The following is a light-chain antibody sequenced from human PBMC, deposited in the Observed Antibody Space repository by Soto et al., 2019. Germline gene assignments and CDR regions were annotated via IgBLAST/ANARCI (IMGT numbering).Light chain of an antibody. Sequence: SALTQPRSVSGSPGQSVTISCTGTSSDVGGYNYVSWYQQHPGKAPKLMIYDVSKRPSGVPNRFSGSKSGNTASLTISGLQAEDEADYYCCSYAGSYTLYVFGTGNKLTVL. CDR3: CSYAGSYTLYV. V-gene: IGLV2-11*01. CDR1: SSDVGGYNY. CDR2: DVS. J-gene: IGLJ1*01.